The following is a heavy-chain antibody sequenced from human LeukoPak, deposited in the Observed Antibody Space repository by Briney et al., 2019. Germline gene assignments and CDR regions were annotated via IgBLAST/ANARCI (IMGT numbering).Heavy chain of an antibody. D-gene: IGHD6-25*01. V-gene: IGHV1-8*01. J-gene: IGHJ5*02. CDR2: MNPNINKA. CDR1: GYTFTSFD. CDR3: ARVKRLPTVWFDP. Sequence: ASVTVSFKASGYTFTSFDINWVRQATGQGLAWMGWMNPNINKAGYAQKFQGRVTLTMNTFISTAYMGLSGLTSEDTAVYYCARVKRLPTVWFDPWGQGTLVTVSS.